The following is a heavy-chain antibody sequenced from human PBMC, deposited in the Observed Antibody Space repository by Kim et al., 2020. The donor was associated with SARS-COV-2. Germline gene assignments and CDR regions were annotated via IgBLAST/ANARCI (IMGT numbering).Heavy chain of an antibody. Sequence: GGSLRLSCAASGFTFSSYAMSWVRQAPGKGLEWVSAISGSGGSTYYADSVKGRFTISRDNSKNTLYLQMNSLRAEDTAVYYCAKGGDGLLVTMVRGVWPSDQYYFDYWGQGTLVTVSS. CDR1: GFTFSSYA. V-gene: IGHV3-23*01. D-gene: IGHD3-10*01. J-gene: IGHJ4*02. CDR2: ISGSGGST. CDR3: AKGGDGLLVTMVRGVWPSDQYYFDY.